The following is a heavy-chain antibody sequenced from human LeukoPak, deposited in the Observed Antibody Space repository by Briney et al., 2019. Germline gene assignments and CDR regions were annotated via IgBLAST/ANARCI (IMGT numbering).Heavy chain of an antibody. V-gene: IGHV4-59*01. Sequence: SETLSLTCTVSGGSISSYYWSWIRQPPGKGLEWIGYIYYSGSTNYNPSLKSRVTISIDTSKNQFSLKLSSVTAADTAVYYCARDIGGAGYWGQGTLVTVSS. D-gene: IGHD6-19*01. J-gene: IGHJ4*02. CDR2: IYYSGST. CDR3: ARDIGGAGY. CDR1: GGSISSYY.